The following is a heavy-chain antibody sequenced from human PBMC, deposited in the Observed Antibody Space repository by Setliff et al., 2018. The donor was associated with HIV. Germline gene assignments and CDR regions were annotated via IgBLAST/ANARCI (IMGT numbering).Heavy chain of an antibody. CDR1: GFSISSGFF. CDR3: ARGLTAPAAAGS. D-gene: IGHD6-13*01. V-gene: IGHV4-38-2*01. Sequence: PSETLSLTCAVSGFSISSGFFWGWVRQPPGKGLEWIGSIYQSGTTYYNPALKSRVTISVDTSKNQFSLRLTSVTAADTAVYFCARGLTAPAAAGSWGQGRLVTVSS. CDR2: IYQSGTT. J-gene: IGHJ5*02.